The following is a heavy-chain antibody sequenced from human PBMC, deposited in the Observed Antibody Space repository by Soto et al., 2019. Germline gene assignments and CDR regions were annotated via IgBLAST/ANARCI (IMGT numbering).Heavy chain of an antibody. D-gene: IGHD3-3*01. Sequence: SETLSLTCTVSGGSVSSGSYYWSWIRQPPGKGLEWIGYIYYSGSTNYNPSLKCRVTISVDTSKNQFSLKLSSVTAADTAVYYCARDDFGGGMDAWGQGTTVTVSS. CDR3: ARDDFGGGMDA. CDR1: GGSVSSGSYY. V-gene: IGHV4-61*01. J-gene: IGHJ6*02. CDR2: IYYSGST.